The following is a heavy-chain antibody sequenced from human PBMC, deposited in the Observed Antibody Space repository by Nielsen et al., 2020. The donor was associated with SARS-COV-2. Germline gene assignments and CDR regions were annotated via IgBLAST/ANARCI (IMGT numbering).Heavy chain of an antibody. CDR2: IWYDGSNK. J-gene: IGHJ6*03. Sequence: GESLKISRAASGFTFSSYGMHWVRQAPGKGLEWVAVIWYDGSNKYYADSVKGRFTISRDNSKNTLYLQMYSLRAEDTAVYYCAGDPLYCSSTSCYRVYYMDVWGKGTTVTVSS. CDR1: GFTFSSYG. V-gene: IGHV3-33*01. CDR3: AGDPLYCSSTSCYRVYYMDV. D-gene: IGHD2-2*01.